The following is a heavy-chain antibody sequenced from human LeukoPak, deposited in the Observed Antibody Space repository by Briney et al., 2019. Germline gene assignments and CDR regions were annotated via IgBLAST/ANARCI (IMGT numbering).Heavy chain of an antibody. D-gene: IGHD4-23*01. Sequence: PSETLSPTCTVSGGSISSFYWSWIRQPPGKGLEWLGYIYYRGNTQYIPSLMSRVTISVDTYKNQFSLRLTSVTAADRAVYYCARDLDNGGSSIWYFDLWGRGTLVTVSS. J-gene: IGHJ2*01. CDR2: IYYRGNT. CDR1: GGSISSFY. CDR3: ARDLDNGGSSIWYFDL. V-gene: IGHV4-59*01.